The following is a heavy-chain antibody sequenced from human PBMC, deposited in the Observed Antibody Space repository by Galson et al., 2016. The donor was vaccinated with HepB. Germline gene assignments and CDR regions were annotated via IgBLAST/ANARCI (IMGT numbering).Heavy chain of an antibody. Sequence: SVKVSCKASGYTFTDYGFSWVRQAPGQGPEWLGWISAYSGDTNYAPNFEGRVTISRDTRTTTTYLGVRSLRSDDTAIFYWWRDLTDYGYCAAYWGQGTLGTCSS. CDR2: ISAYSGDT. V-gene: IGHV1-18*04. D-gene: IGHD4-17*01. CDR1: GYTFTDYG. J-gene: IGHJ4*02. CDR3: WRDLTDYGYCAAY.